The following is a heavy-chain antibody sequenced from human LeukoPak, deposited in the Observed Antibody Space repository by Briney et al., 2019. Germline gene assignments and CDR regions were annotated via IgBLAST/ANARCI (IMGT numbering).Heavy chain of an antibody. D-gene: IGHD2-2*03. CDR2: ISGSGGST. J-gene: IGHJ4*02. CDR3: AKVTVGSSLDMNFDY. Sequence: PGGSLRLSYAASGFTFSSYAMSWVRQAPGKGLEWVSAISGSGGSTYYADSVKGRFTISRDNSKNTVYLQMNSLRAEDTAVYYCAKVTVGSSLDMNFDYWGQGTLVTVSS. CDR1: GFTFSSYA. V-gene: IGHV3-23*01.